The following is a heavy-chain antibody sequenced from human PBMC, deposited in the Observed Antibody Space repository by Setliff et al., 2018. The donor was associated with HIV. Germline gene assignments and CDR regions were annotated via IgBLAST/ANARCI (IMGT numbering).Heavy chain of an antibody. CDR3: ANRLRGYNKWYYFDY. V-gene: IGHV3-23*01. J-gene: IGHJ4*03. D-gene: IGHD1-1*01. CDR1: GFTFYSYA. CDR2: MSGSTGDT. Sequence: GGSLRLSCAASGFTFYSYAMSWVRQAPGKGLEWVATMSGSTGDTYYADSVKGRFTISRDNSKNTLSLQMNSLGAEDTAIYYCANRLRGYNKWYYFDYWGQGTMVTVSS.